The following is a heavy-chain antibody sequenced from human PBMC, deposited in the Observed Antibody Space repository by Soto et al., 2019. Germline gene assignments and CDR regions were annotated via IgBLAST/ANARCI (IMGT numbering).Heavy chain of an antibody. CDR2: INAYNGNT. CDR3: AMVDVYVTPSPQDV. CDR1: GYTFTSYG. Sequence: ASVKVSCEASGYTFTSYGIGWVRQAPGQGLEWMGWINAYNGNTNYAQNLQGRVTLTTDTSTSTAYMELRSLRSNDTAVYYCAMVDVYVTPSPQDVWGQGTTVTVSS. J-gene: IGHJ6*02. D-gene: IGHD3-16*01. V-gene: IGHV1-18*01.